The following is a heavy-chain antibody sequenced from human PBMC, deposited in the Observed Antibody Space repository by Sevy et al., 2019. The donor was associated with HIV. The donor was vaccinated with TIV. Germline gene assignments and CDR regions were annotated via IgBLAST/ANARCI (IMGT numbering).Heavy chain of an antibody. D-gene: IGHD3-22*01. J-gene: IGHJ4*02. CDR1: AGSLTSEAYY. V-gene: IGHV4-31*03. CDR3: VSHYDTSGYYFDY. Sequence: SETLSLTCSVSAGSLTSEAYYWSWIRQHPGKGLEWIGYIYHSGPTYYNPSLKSRVTMSIDTSNEYFSLNLSSVTAADTAVYYCVSHYDTSGYYFDYWGQGTLVTVSS. CDR2: IYHSGPT.